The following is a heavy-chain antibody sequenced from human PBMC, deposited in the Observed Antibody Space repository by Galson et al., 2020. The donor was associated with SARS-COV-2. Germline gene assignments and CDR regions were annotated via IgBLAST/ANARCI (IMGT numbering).Heavy chain of an antibody. CDR3: AKDHDNSSSWGVGEY. Sequence: QLGESLKISCAASGFTFSNYGMHWVRQAPGKGLEWVAVIWYDGSNKYYADSVKGRFTISRDNSKNTLYLQMSSLRADDTAVYYCAKDHDNSSSWGVGEYWGQGTLVTVSS. J-gene: IGHJ4*02. CDR1: GFTFSNYG. CDR2: IWYDGSNK. D-gene: IGHD6-13*01. V-gene: IGHV3-33*06.